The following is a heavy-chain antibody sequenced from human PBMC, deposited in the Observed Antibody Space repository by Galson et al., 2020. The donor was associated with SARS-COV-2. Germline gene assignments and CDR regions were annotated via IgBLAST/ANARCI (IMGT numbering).Heavy chain of an antibody. D-gene: IGHD2-15*01. CDR3: ARVSESGLSGLGVLYWFDP. V-gene: IGHV1-18*04. CDR2: ISVYTGDT. CDR1: GYTFRNYG. Sequence: ASVKVSCKASGYTFRNYGIIWVRQAPGQGLEYMGWISVYTGDTNYAQRFQGRVTMTTDTSTGTAYMDLRSLRSDDTAVYYCARVSESGLSGLGVLYWFDPWGQGTLVTVSS. J-gene: IGHJ5*02.